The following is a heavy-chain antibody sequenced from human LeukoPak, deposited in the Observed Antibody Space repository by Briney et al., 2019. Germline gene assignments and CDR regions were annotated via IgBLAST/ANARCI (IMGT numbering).Heavy chain of an antibody. D-gene: IGHD1-26*01. CDR1: GGSISSSSYY. J-gene: IGHJ4*02. CDR3: ARQWELPYYFDY. V-gene: IGHV4-39*07. CDR2: IYYSGST. Sequence: SETLSLTCTVSGGSISSSSYYWGWIRQPPGKGLEWIGSIYYSGSTYYNPSLKSRVTISVDTSKNQFSLKLSSVTAADTAVYYCARQWELPYYFDYWGQGTLVTVSS.